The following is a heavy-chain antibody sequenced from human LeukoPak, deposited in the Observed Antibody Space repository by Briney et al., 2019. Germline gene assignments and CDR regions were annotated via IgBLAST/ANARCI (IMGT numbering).Heavy chain of an antibody. J-gene: IGHJ1*01. D-gene: IGHD3-22*01. CDR1: GDSVSRSDSY. V-gene: IGHV4-39*01. CDR3: ARRRYYDGSGYLE. Sequence: ASETLSLTCSVSGDSVSRSDSYWDWIRQPPGKGLEWIGTIYYSGRTYYSPSLKSRVTMSLDPSNNQLSLNLRSVTAADTALYYCARRRYYDGSGYLEWGQGTLLSVSS. CDR2: IYYSGRT.